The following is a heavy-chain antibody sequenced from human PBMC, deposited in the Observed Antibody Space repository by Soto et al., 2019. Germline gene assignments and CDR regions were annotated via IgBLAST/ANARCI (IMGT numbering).Heavy chain of an antibody. CDR1: SGSISSSNW. D-gene: IGHD4-17*01. V-gene: IGHV4-4*02. Sequence: QVQLQESGPGLVKPSGTLSLTCAVSSGSISSSNWWSWVRQPPGKGREWIGEIYHSGSTNYNPSLTTRVTISVDKSKNQFSLKLSSVTAADTAVYYCARVQPRPDDGDVSPSSAFDIWGQGTMVTVSS. CDR3: ARVQPRPDDGDVSPSSAFDI. CDR2: IYHSGST. J-gene: IGHJ3*02.